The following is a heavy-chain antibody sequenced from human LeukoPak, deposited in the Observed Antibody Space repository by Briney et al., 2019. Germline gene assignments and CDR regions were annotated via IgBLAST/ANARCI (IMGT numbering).Heavy chain of an antibody. CDR3: ARLDTTGSGNGMDV. CDR2: VSRGSGSTI. V-gene: IGHV3-48*03. Sequence: GGSLRLSCAASGFTFSSYEMNWVRQAPGKGLEWVSYVSRGSGSTIYYADSVKGRFTISKDNVKNSLYLQMNSLRAEDTALYYCARLDTTGSGNGMDVWGQGTTVTVSS. J-gene: IGHJ6*02. CDR1: GFTFSSYE. D-gene: IGHD1-1*01.